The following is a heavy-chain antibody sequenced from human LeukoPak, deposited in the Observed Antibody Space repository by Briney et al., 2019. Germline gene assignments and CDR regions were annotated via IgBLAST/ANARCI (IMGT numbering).Heavy chain of an antibody. J-gene: IGHJ4*02. CDR1: GLTFSSYT. CDR3: ARDRYYDSSGPSDY. D-gene: IGHD3-22*01. V-gene: IGHV3-21*01. Sequence: PGGSLRLSCAASGLTFSSYTMNWVRQAPGKGLEWVSSISSSSSYIYYADSVKGRFTISRDNAKNSLYLQMNSLRAEDTAMYYCARDRYYDSSGPSDYWGQGTLVTVSS. CDR2: ISSSSSYI.